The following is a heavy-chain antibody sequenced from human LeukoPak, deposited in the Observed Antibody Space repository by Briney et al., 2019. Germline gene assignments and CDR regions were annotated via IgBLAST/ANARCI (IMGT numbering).Heavy chain of an antibody. V-gene: IGHV1-18*01. D-gene: IGHD3-10*01. Sequence: ASVTVSFKSPVYTFNIYGMTWVRQAPGQGLEWMGWISGYNGNSNLAQKLQGTVTLPTDTSTSTGYMELRSLRSDHTAVYYCARDPNYYTSGSYPDYWGQGTLVTVSS. J-gene: IGHJ4*02. CDR3: ARDPNYYTSGSYPDY. CDR2: ISGYNGNS. CDR1: VYTFNIYG.